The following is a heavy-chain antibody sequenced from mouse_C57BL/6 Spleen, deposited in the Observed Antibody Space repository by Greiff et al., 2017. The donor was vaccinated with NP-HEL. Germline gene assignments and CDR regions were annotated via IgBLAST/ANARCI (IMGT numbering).Heavy chain of an antibody. CDR2: ILPGSGST. J-gene: IGHJ1*03. CDR1: GYTFTGYW. CDR3: ARSGTPVVDWYFDV. V-gene: IGHV1-9*01. Sequence: QVQLQQSGAELMKPGASVKLSCKATGYTFTGYWIEWVKQRPGHGLEWIGEILPGSGSTNYNEKFKGKAKFTADPSSNTAYMQLSSLTTEDSAISYCARSGTPVVDWYFDVWGTVTTVTVSS. D-gene: IGHD1-1*01.